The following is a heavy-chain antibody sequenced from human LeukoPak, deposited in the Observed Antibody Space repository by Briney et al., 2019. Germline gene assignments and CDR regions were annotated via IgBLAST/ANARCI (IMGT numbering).Heavy chain of an antibody. V-gene: IGHV3-23*01. Sequence: GGSLRLSCAASGFTFSNYPMNWVRQSPERGLEWVSAISGTGGSTSYADSLKGRFTISRDNSKNTLYLQMNSLRAEDTAVYYCARDKPGIWGQGTLVTVSS. CDR1: GFTFSNYP. J-gene: IGHJ4*02. CDR2: ISGTGGST. D-gene: IGHD6-13*01. CDR3: ARDKPGI.